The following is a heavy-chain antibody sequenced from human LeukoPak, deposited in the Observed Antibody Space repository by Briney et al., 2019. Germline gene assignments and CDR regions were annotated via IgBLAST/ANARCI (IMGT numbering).Heavy chain of an antibody. V-gene: IGHV4-34*01. J-gene: IGHJ4*02. D-gene: IGHD3-22*01. Sequence: SETLSLTCAVYGGSFSGYYWSWIRQPPGKGLEWIGEINHSGSTNYDPSRKSRVHKLVNTSKDQFFPKLNSVTAADTAVYYCERARSRRRYDRGGYFDYWGQGTLVTVSS. CDR2: INHSGST. CDR1: GGSFSGYY. CDR3: ERARSRRRYDRGGYFDY.